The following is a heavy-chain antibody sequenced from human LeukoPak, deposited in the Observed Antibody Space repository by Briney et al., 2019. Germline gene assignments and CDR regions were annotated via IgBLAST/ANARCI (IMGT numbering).Heavy chain of an antibody. V-gene: IGHV3-30-3*01. D-gene: IGHD1-1*01. CDR2: ISYDGSNK. J-gene: IGHJ4*02. CDR3: ARSVETYYCDY. Sequence: PGRSLRLSCAASGFTFDDYAMHWVRQAPGTGLEWVAVISYDGSNKYYADSVKGRFTISRDNYKNTLYLQMNSLRAEDTAVYYCARSVETYYCDYWGRGTLVTVS. CDR1: GFTFDDYA.